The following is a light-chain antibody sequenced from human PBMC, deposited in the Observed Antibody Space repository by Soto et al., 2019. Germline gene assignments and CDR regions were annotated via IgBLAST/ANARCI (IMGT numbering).Light chain of an antibody. J-gene: IGLJ3*02. CDR1: NSDVGGYSY. V-gene: IGLV2-8*01. Sequence: QSVLTQPPSASGSPGQSVTLSCTGTNSDVGGYSYVAWYQQYPGEAPKLLIYEVYKRPSGVPDRFSGSKSGNTASLTISGLQAEDEAVYYCSSYAGSNSWGVFGGGTKLTVL. CDR3: SSYAGSNSWGV. CDR2: EVY.